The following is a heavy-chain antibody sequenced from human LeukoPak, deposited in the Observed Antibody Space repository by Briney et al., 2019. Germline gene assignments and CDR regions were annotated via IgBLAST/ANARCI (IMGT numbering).Heavy chain of an antibody. J-gene: IGHJ4*02. D-gene: IGHD4-23*01. V-gene: IGHV3-74*01. Sequence: GGSLRLSCAASGFTFSRYWMHWVRQAPGKGLVWVSRVSSDGKNTIYADSLKGRFTIPRDNAKNTLYLQMNSLRAEDTAVYYCARDLGGSGPTPVDYWGQGTLVTVSS. CDR3: ARDLGGSGPTPVDY. CDR1: GFTFSRYW. CDR2: VSSDGKNT.